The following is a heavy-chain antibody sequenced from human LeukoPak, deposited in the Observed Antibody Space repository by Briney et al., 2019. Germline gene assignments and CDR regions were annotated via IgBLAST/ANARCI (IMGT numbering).Heavy chain of an antibody. J-gene: IGHJ5*02. CDR3: ARGQSYRKSQNWFGP. V-gene: IGHV4-4*07. Sequence: SETLSLTCTVSGSSMNGFQWSWIRQPAGKGLEWIGRISTSGNINYTPSLKSRVTMSVDTSKNQFSLKLTSVTAADTAVYFCARGQSYRKSQNWFGPWGQGALVTVSS. CDR1: GSSMNGFQ. CDR2: ISTSGNI. D-gene: IGHD4-11*01.